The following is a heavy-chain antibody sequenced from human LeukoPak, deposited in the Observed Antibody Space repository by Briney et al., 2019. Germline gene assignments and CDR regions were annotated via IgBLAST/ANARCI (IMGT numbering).Heavy chain of an antibody. J-gene: IGHJ3*02. CDR1: GYSFTNYW. V-gene: IGHV5-51*01. CDR2: IYPGASDT. Sequence: GESLKISCKGSGYSFTNYWIGWVRQMPGKSLEWMGIIYPGASDTRYSPSFQGQVTISADKAISTAYLQWSGLKDSDTAIYYCARSGSLGTFDIWGQGTMVTVSS. CDR3: ARSGSLGTFDI. D-gene: IGHD1-26*01.